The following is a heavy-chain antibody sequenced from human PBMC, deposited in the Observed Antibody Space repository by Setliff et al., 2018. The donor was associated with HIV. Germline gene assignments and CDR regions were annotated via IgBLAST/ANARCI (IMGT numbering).Heavy chain of an antibody. V-gene: IGHV3-30*02. CDR1: GFTFSSYG. D-gene: IGHD1-1*01. CDR3: AKGERRVADISDLNYMGV. J-gene: IGHJ6*03. Sequence: GGSLRLSCAASGFTFSSYGMHWVRQAPGKGLEWVAVIWYDGNNKYYADSVKGRFTISRDNSTNTAYMQLGGLTYEDTAVYYCAKGERRVADISDLNYMGVWGKGTMVTVSS. CDR2: IWYDGNNK.